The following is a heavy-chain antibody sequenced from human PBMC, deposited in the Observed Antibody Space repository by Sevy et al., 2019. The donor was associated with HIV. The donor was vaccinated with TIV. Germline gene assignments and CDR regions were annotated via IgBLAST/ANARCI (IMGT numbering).Heavy chain of an antibody. CDR2: ISGSGGST. Sequence: GGSLRLSCAASGFTFSSYAMSWVRQAPGKGLEWVSAISGSGGSTYYADAVKGPFTISIDNSKNTLYLQMNSLRGEDTDVYYCAKDRYADRWFDPWGQGTLVTVSS. CDR1: GFTFSSYA. J-gene: IGHJ5*02. V-gene: IGHV3-23*01. CDR3: AKDRYADRWFDP. D-gene: IGHD1-1*01.